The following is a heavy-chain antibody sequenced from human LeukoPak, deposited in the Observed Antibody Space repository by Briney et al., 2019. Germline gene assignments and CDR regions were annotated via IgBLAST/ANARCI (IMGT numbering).Heavy chain of an antibody. CDR1: GYTFTGYY. J-gene: IGHJ4*02. D-gene: IGHD2-15*01. Sequence: ASVKVSCKASGYTFTGYYMHWVRQAPGQGLEWMGWINPNSGGTNYAQKFQGWVTMTRDTSISTAYMELSRLRSDDTAVYYCARGGGIYCSGGSCYNDFDYWGQRTLVTASS. CDR2: INPNSGGT. V-gene: IGHV1-2*04. CDR3: ARGGGIYCSGGSCYNDFDY.